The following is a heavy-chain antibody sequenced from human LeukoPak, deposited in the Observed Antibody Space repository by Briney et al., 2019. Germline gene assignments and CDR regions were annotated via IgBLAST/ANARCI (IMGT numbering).Heavy chain of an antibody. CDR1: GYTFTSYG. D-gene: IGHD6-19*01. Sequence: ASVKVSCKASGYTFTSYGISWVRQAPGQGLEWMGWISAYNGNTNYAQKLQGRVTMTTDTSTSTVYMELSSLRSEDTAVYYCARDIAVAGTGVLYYYGMDVWGQGTTVTVSS. CDR2: ISAYNGNT. CDR3: ARDIAVAGTGVLYYYGMDV. J-gene: IGHJ6*02. V-gene: IGHV1-18*01.